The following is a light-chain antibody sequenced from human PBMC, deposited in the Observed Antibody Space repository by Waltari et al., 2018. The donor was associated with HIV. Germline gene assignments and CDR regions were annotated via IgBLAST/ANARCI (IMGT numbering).Light chain of an antibody. CDR1: SSNIGTGSD. V-gene: IGLV1-40*01. CDR2: AKT. CDR3: QSYDSRLSGSV. J-gene: IGLJ3*02. Sequence: QSALTQPPSVSGAPGQRVTISCTGTSSNIGTGSDVHWYQQLPGPAPKLLIYAKTNRPSGVADRVSGSKAGTSAALAITGLQAEDEADYYCQSYDSRLSGSVFGGGTKLTVL.